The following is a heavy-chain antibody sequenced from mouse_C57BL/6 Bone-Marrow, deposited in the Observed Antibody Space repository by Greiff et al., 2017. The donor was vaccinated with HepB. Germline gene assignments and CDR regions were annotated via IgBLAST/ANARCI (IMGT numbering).Heavy chain of an antibody. CDR3: ARGGLGNSAWFAY. Sequence: QVQLQQSGAELVRPGTSVKMSCKASGYTFTNYWIGWAKQRPGHGLEWIGDIYPGGGYTNYNEKFKGKATLTADKSSSTAYMQFSSLTSEDSAIYYCARGGLGNSAWFAYWGQGTLVTVSA. CDR2: IYPGGGYT. D-gene: IGHD2-1*01. CDR1: GYTFTNYW. V-gene: IGHV1-63*01. J-gene: IGHJ3*01.